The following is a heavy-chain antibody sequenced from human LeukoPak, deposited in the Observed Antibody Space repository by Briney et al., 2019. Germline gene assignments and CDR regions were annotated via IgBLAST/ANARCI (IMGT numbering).Heavy chain of an antibody. CDR1: GFTFSSYA. CDR3: AKDPRWRYDFWSGYSADAFDI. D-gene: IGHD3-3*01. CDR2: ISGSGGST. Sequence: PGGSLRLSCAASGFTFSSYAMSWVRQAPGKGLEWVSAISGSGGSTYYADSVKGRFTISRDNSKNTLYLQMNSLRAEDTAVYYCAKDPRWRYDFWSGYSADAFDIWGQGTMVTVSS. J-gene: IGHJ3*02. V-gene: IGHV3-23*01.